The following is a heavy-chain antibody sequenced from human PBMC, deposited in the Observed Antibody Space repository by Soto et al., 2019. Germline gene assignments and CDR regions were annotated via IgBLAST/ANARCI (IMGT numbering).Heavy chain of an antibody. Sequence: SETLSLTCAVDGGSVSGYYWTWIRQPPGKGLEWIGEINHSGITDYNPSLKSRITISIDTSKKQFSLKLSSVTAADTAVYYCARDLLYGMDVWGQGTTVTVSS. J-gene: IGHJ6*02. CDR2: INHSGIT. CDR1: GGSVSGYY. D-gene: IGHD2-15*01. CDR3: ARDLLYGMDV. V-gene: IGHV4-34*01.